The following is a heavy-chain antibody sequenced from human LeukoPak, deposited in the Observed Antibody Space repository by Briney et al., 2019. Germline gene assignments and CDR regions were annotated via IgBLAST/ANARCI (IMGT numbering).Heavy chain of an antibody. CDR1: GFTFSSYS. D-gene: IGHD5-24*01. CDR2: ISGTSPTT. J-gene: IGHJ4*02. CDR3: AREGGYNDFDS. Sequence: GGSLRLSCAASGFTFSSYSMNWVRQAPGKGLEWVSYISGTSPTTYYADSVQGRFTISRDNAKNSLFLQMNSLRAEDTAVYYCAREGGYNDFDSWGQGSLVTVSS. V-gene: IGHV3-48*01.